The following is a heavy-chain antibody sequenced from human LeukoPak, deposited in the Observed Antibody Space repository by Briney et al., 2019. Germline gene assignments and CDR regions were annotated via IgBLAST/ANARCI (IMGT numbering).Heavy chain of an antibody. V-gene: IGHV3-21*01. CDR2: ISRSSNYK. J-gene: IGHJ4*02. D-gene: IGHD3-10*01. CDR3: ARDLIYGSGEY. Sequence: GGSLRLSCAASGFTFSSYSMHWVRQAPGKGLQWFSSISRSSNYKFYADSVKGRFTISRDNAKNSLYLQMNSLRAEDTAVYYCARDLIYGSGEYWGQGTLVTVSS. CDR1: GFTFSSYS.